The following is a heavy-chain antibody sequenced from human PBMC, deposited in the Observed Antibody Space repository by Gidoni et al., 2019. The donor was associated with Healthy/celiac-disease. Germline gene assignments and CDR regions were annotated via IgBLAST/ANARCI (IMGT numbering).Heavy chain of an antibody. CDR2: IIPIFGTA. Sequence: QVQLVQSGAEVKKPGSSVKVSCQASGGTFSSYAISWVRQAPGQGLEWMGGIIPIFGTANYAQKFQGRVTITADESTSTAYMELSSLRSEDTAVYYCAREALGDDYGDYGLGYWGQGTLVTVSS. V-gene: IGHV1-69*01. J-gene: IGHJ4*02. D-gene: IGHD4-17*01. CDR1: GGTFSSYA. CDR3: AREALGDDYGDYGLGY.